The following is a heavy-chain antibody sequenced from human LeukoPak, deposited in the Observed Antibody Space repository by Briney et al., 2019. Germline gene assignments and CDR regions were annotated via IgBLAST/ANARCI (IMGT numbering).Heavy chain of an antibody. D-gene: IGHD3-10*01. CDR3: ARALTLGDDAFDI. CDR1: GGSISSGDYY. V-gene: IGHV4-30-4*08. Sequence: SETLSLTCTVSGGSISSGDYYWSWIPQPPGKGLEWIGYIYYSGSTYYNPSLKSRVTISVDTSKNQFSLKLSSVTAADTAVYYWARALTLGDDAFDIWGEGTMVTVSS. CDR2: IYYSGST. J-gene: IGHJ3*02.